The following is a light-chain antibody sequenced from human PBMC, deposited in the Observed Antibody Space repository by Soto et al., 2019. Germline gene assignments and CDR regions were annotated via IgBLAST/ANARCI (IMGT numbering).Light chain of an antibody. CDR1: SSYFGGHSY. CDR3: CSYAGSYVV. J-gene: IGLJ2*01. V-gene: IGLV2-11*01. Sequence: QSALTQPRSVSGSPGQSVAISCTGTSSYFGGHSYVSRYQHHPGKAPKLMIYDFTKRPSGVPDRLSGSKSGNTASLTISGLQAEDEADYYCCSYAGSYVVFGGGTKLTVL. CDR2: DFT.